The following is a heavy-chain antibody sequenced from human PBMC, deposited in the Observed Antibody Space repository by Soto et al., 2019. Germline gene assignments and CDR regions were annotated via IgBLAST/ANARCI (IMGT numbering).Heavy chain of an antibody. D-gene: IGHD1-26*01. CDR1: GFTFSSSE. J-gene: IGHJ3*01. CDR2: IHPSGQPI. Sequence: EVQLVASGGGLVQPGGSLRLSCAVSGFTFSSSEMYWVRQGPGKGLEWISYIHPSGQPIFYADSVKGRFTISRDNANTSLFLQMNSLRAEDTAVYYCARRASRWGQGTMVTVSS. V-gene: IGHV3-48*03. CDR3: ARRASR.